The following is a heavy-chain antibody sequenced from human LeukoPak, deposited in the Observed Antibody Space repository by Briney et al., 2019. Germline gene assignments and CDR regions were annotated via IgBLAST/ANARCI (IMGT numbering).Heavy chain of an antibody. Sequence: ASVKVSCKSSGYSFIAYYMHWVRQAPGQGLEWMGWISAYNGNTNYAQKLQGRVTMTTDTSTSTAYMELRSLRSDDTAVYYCARDSGGWYFDYWGQGTLVTVSS. V-gene: IGHV1-18*04. CDR1: GYSFIAYY. CDR2: ISAYNGNT. D-gene: IGHD3-16*01. CDR3: ARDSGGWYFDY. J-gene: IGHJ4*02.